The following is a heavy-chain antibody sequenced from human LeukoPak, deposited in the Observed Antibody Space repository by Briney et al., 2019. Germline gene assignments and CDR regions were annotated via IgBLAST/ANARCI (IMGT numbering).Heavy chain of an antibody. CDR1: GYRLTSYG. Sequence: ASVKVSCKASGYRLTSYGLSWVRQAPGQGLEWMGWIGPYNGDTNYAQKFQGRVTMTTDTSTTTSYMELRRLRSDDTAVYYCARGAGYSGTNVGAFDYWGQGTLVTVSS. CDR3: ARGAGYSGTNVGAFDY. J-gene: IGHJ4*02. D-gene: IGHD5-12*01. CDR2: IGPYNGDT. V-gene: IGHV1-18*01.